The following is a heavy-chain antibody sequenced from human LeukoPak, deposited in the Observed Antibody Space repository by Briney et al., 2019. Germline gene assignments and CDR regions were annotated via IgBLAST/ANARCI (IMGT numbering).Heavy chain of an antibody. V-gene: IGHV3-48*01. Sequence: PGGSLRLSCAASGFTFSSYSMNWVRQAPGKGLEWVSYISSSSSTIYYADSVKGRFTTSRDNAKNSLYLQMNSLRAEDTAVYYCARAGANYYGSGSYYNDAFDIWGQGTMVTVSS. J-gene: IGHJ3*02. CDR1: GFTFSSYS. CDR2: ISSSSSTI. CDR3: ARAGANYYGSGSYYNDAFDI. D-gene: IGHD3-10*01.